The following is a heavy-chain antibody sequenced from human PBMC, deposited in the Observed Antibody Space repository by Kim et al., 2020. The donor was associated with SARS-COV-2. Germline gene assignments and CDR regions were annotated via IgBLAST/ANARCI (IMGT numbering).Heavy chain of an antibody. J-gene: IGHJ6*03. CDR2: IYYSGST. Sequence: SETLSLTCTVSGGSISSYDWSWIRQPPGKGLEWIGHIYYSGSTSYNPSLKSRVTISVDTPKNQFSLRLSSVTASDTAVYYCARDFWSGRYSYYYMDVWGKGTTVTVSS. V-gene: IGHV4-59*01. CDR3: ARDFWSGRYSYYYMDV. D-gene: IGHD3-3*01. CDR1: GGSISSYD.